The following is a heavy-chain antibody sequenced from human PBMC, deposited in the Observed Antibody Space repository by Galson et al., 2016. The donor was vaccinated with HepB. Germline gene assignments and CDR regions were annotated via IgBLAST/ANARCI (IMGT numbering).Heavy chain of an antibody. J-gene: IGHJ6*02. D-gene: IGHD1-7*01. Sequence: SLRLSCAASGFMFTNYRMNWIRQAPGKGLEWLSDISGGSTTINYADSVKGRFIIARDNAKSSLYLQMSSLRADDTAVYFCARDGELQVGNHYSYFGMDVWGQGTTVTVSS. V-gene: IGHV3-48*04. CDR3: ARDGELQVGNHYSYFGMDV. CDR1: GFMFTNYR. CDR2: ISGGSTTI.